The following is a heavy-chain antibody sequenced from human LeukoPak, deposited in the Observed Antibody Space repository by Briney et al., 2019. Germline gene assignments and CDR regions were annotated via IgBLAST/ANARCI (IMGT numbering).Heavy chain of an antibody. D-gene: IGHD5-24*01. CDR3: ARGGYNRPFDY. J-gene: IGHJ4*02. V-gene: IGHV4-30-2*01. CDR2: IYHSGST. Sequence: SETLSLTCAVSGGSITSGASSWSWIRQPPGKALEWIAYIYHSGSTYYNPSLKSRVTISLDRSKNQFSLKLSSVTAADTAVYYCARGGYNRPFDYWGQGTLVTVSS. CDR1: GGSITSGASS.